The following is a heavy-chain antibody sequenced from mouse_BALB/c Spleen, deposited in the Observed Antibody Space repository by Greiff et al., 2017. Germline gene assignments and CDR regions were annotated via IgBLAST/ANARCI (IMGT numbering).Heavy chain of an antibody. J-gene: IGHJ4*01. D-gene: IGHD1-1*01. CDR1: GFSIKDYY. Sequence: EVMLVESGAELVRPGALVKLSCKASGFSIKDYYMHWVKQRPEQGLEWIGWIDPENGNTIYDPKFQGKASITADTSSNTAYLQLSSLTSEDTAVYYCAHYGSSLYYAMDYWGQGTSVTVSS. CDR3: AHYGSSLYYAMDY. V-gene: IGHV14-1*02. CDR2: IDPENGNT.